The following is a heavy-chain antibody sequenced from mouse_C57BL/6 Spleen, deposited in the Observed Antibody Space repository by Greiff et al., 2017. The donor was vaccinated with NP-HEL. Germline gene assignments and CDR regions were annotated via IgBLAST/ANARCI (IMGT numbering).Heavy chain of an antibody. D-gene: IGHD2-3*01. CDR3: ATSDGYLEGFAY. CDR1: GYTFTSYW. J-gene: IGHJ3*01. Sequence: QVQLKQPGAELVMPGASVKLSCKASGYTFTSYWMHWVKQRPGQGLEWIGEIDPSDSYTNYNQKFKGKSTLTVDKSSSTAYMQLSSLTSEDSAVYYCATSDGYLEGFAYWGQGTLVTVSA. V-gene: IGHV1-69*01. CDR2: IDPSDSYT.